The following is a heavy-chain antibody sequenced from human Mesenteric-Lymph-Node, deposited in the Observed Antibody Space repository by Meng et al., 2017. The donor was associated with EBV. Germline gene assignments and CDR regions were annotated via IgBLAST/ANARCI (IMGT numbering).Heavy chain of an antibody. CDR3: AGGDYVNQFNY. V-gene: IGHV4-30-2*06. CDR2: VHHSGLT. J-gene: IGHJ4*02. CDR1: GGSVNSGGYS. D-gene: IGHD4-17*01. Sequence: QLQLQESGSGLVKPPQPLPLTGPVSGGSVNSGGYSWSWIRQSPEKGLEWIGYVHHSGLTYYNPSLETRVIISLERSKNQFSLKLTSVTAADTAVYYCAGGDYVNQFNYWGQGTLVTVSS.